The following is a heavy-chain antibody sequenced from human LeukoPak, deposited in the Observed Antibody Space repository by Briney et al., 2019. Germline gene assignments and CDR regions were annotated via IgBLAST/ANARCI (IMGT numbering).Heavy chain of an antibody. CDR2: ISSTSIYI. CDR1: GFTFSSYS. V-gene: IGHV3-21*01. Sequence: GGSLRLSCAASGFTFSSYSMNWVRQAPGKGLEWVSSISSTSIYIYYADSVKGRFTISRDNAKNLLYLQMNSLRAEDTAVYYCARGPIPDYWGQGTLVTVSS. CDR3: ARGPIPDY. J-gene: IGHJ4*02. D-gene: IGHD2-2*02.